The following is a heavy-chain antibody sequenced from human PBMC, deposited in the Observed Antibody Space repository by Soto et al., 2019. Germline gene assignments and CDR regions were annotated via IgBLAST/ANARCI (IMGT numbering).Heavy chain of an antibody. Sequence: QVQLQESGPGLVKPSETLSLTCTVSGGSISSYYWSWIRQPPGKGLEWIGYIYYSGSTNYNHSRKSRVTISVDTSQNQFSLKLSSVTAADTAVYYCARGTPQQWLVSTWGQGTLVTVSS. CDR2: IYYSGST. CDR1: GGSISSYY. CDR3: ARGTPQQWLVST. D-gene: IGHD6-19*01. V-gene: IGHV4-59*01. J-gene: IGHJ5*02.